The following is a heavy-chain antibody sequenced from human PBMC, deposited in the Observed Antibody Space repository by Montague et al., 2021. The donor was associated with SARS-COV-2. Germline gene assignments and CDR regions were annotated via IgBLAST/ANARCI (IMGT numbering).Heavy chain of an antibody. D-gene: IGHD6-25*01. Sequence: SLRLSFSASGFIFNHYWMSWVRQAPGKGLEWVANIKHDGSEQNYVDPVKGRFTISRDNAKNSLFLQMNSLRAEDTAVYFCARERTAADYWGQGTLVTVSS. V-gene: IGHV3-7*01. CDR3: ARERTAADY. CDR1: GFIFNHYW. J-gene: IGHJ4*02. CDR2: IKHDGSEQ.